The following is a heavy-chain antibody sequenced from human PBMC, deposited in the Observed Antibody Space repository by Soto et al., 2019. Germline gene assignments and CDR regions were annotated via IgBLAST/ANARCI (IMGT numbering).Heavy chain of an antibody. J-gene: IGHJ4*02. Sequence: EVNLVESGGGLVKPGGSLRLSCAASGLTFSHAWMRWVRQAPGKGLEWIGHIKDNAEGATTDYDANVRDRFVISRYDSRSTVFLQMSSLDVADRGVYYYTTLFEMRSYWGQGTVVTVSS. CDR1: GLTFSHAW. V-gene: IGHV3-15*05. CDR2: IKDNAEGATT. D-gene: IGHD3-10*02. CDR3: TTLFEMRSY.